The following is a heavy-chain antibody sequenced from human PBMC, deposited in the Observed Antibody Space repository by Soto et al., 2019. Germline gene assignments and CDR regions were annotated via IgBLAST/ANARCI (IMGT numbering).Heavy chain of an antibody. D-gene: IGHD2-15*01. J-gene: IGHJ5*02. CDR1: GYTFTRYT. CDR3: ARGIATGQLDP. V-gene: IGHV1-3*01. Sequence: QVQLVQSGAEVKKPGASVKISCKASGYTFTRYTMNWVRKAPGQRREWMGWINPDNGNTKSSQKFQDRVIITRDTSASTAYMDLSSLRSEDTAVYYCARGIATGQLDPWGQGTLVTVSS. CDR2: INPDNGNT.